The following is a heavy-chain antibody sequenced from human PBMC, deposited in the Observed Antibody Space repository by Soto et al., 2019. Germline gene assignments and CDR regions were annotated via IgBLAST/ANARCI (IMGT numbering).Heavy chain of an antibody. CDR2: IGTAGNT. Sequence: EVQLVESGGGLVQPGGSLRLSCSASGFTFSSYDMHWVRQGPGKGLEWVSAIGTAGNTNNAGSVKGRFTISRENAKNSLYLQMNSLRAGNTAIYFCARAIGPTLFDYWGQGTLVTVSS. CDR1: GFTFSSYD. D-gene: IGHD3-22*01. CDR3: ARAIGPTLFDY. V-gene: IGHV3-13*04. J-gene: IGHJ4*02.